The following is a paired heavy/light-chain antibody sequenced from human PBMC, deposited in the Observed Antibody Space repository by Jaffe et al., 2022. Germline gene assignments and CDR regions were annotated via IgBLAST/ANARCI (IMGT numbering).Heavy chain of an antibody. CDR2: IYPGDSDT. D-gene: IGHD6-6*01. V-gene: IGHV5-51*03. Sequence: EVQLVQSGAEVKKPGESLRISCKGSGYSFTSYWIGWVRQMPGKGLEWMGVIYPGDSDTKYSPSFQGQVTISADKSISTAYLQWTSLKASDTAMYYCARRVGSSPGIWFDPWGQGTLVIVSS. CDR3: ARRVGSSPGIWFDP. J-gene: IGHJ5*02. CDR1: GYSFTSYW.
Light chain of an antibody. CDR1: QRISSS. CDR3: QQSYSIPYT. J-gene: IGKJ2*01. V-gene: IGKV1-39*01. Sequence: DIQMTQSPSSLSASVGDRVTITCRASQRISSSLNWYQQKPGKAPKLLIYAASSLQSGVPSRFGGSGSGTDFTLTISGLQPEDFATYYCQQSYSIPYTFGQGTKLEI. CDR2: AAS.